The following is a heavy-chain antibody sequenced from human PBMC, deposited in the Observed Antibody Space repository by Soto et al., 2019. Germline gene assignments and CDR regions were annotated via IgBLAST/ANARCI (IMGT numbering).Heavy chain of an antibody. D-gene: IGHD6-19*01. CDR2: IYYSGST. CDR1: GGSISSDY. J-gene: IGHJ4*02. Sequence: SETLSLTCTVSGGSISSDYWSWIRQPPGKGLEWIGYIYYSGSTNYNPSLKSRVTISVDTSKNQFSLKLSSVTAADTAVYYCARDSSAGAYYFDYWGQGTLVAVSS. V-gene: IGHV4-59*01. CDR3: ARDSSAGAYYFDY.